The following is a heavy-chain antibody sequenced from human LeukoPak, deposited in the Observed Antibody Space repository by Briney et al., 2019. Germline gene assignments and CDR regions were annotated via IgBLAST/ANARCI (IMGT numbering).Heavy chain of an antibody. J-gene: IGHJ5*02. CDR3: AIARLRDRWFDP. V-gene: IGHV4-34*01. D-gene: IGHD4-17*01. Sequence: PSETLSLTCAVYGGSFSGYYWSWIRQPPGKGLEWIGEINHSGGTNCNPSLKSRVTISVDTSKNQFSLKLSSVTAADTAVYYCAIARLRDRWFDPWGQGTLVTVSS. CDR2: INHSGGT. CDR1: GGSFSGYY.